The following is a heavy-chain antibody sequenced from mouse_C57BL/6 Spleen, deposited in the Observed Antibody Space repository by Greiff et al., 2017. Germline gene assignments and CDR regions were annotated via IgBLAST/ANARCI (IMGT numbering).Heavy chain of an antibody. J-gene: IGHJ2*01. CDR2: IHPNSGST. CDR3: AITVGIGWDFDY. Sequence: QVQLQQPGAELVKPGASVKLSCKASGYTFTSYWMHWVKQRPGQGLEWIGMIHPNSGSTNYNEKFKSKATLTVDKSSSTAYMQLSSLTSEDSAVYYCAITVGIGWDFDYWGQGTTLTVSS. D-gene: IGHD1-1*01. V-gene: IGHV1-64*01. CDR1: GYTFTSYW.